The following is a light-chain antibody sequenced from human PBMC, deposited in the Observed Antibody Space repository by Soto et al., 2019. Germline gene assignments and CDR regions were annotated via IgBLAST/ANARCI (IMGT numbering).Light chain of an antibody. CDR2: GAS. V-gene: IGKV3-20*01. CDR3: HQYATSPLT. CDR1: QTVARNF. J-gene: IGKJ4*01. Sequence: EIVLTQSPGTLSLSPGERATLSCRASQTVARNFVAWYQQKPGQTPRLLIHGASNRATGIPERISGSGSGTDFTLIISRLEPADFAAYYCHQYATSPLTFGGGIKVEIK.